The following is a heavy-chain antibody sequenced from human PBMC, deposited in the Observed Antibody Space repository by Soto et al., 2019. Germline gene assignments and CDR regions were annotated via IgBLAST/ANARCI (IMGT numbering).Heavy chain of an antibody. D-gene: IGHD5-18*01. J-gene: IGHJ4*02. Sequence: GGSLRLSCAASGFTFSSYWMSWVRQAPGKGLEWVANIKQDGSEKYYVDSVKGRFTLSRDNAKNSLYLQMNSLRAEDTAVYYCVRTQRDNTAIVPASSFYYFEYWAQGILIAATS. CDR1: GFTFSSYW. V-gene: IGHV3-7*04. CDR2: IKQDGSEK. CDR3: VRTQRDNTAIVPASSFYYFEY.